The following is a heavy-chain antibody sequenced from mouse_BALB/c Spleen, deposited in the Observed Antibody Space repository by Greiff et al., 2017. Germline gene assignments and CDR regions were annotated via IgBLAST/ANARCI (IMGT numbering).Heavy chain of an antibody. V-gene: IGHV5-6-5*01. J-gene: IGHJ4*01. Sequence: EVKVVESGGGLVKPGGSLKLSCAASGFTFSSYAMSWVRQTPEKRLEWVASISSGGSTYYPDSVKGRFTISRDNARNILYLQMSSLRSEDTAMYYCARGGKGYYYAMDYWGQGTSVTVSS. CDR2: ISSGGST. CDR3: ARGGKGYYYAMDY. CDR1: GFTFSSYA.